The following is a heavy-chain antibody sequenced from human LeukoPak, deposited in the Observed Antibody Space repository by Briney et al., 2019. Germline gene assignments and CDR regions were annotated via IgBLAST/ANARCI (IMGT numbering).Heavy chain of an antibody. J-gene: IGHJ6*02. CDR2: INPNSGGT. D-gene: IGHD1-26*01. V-gene: IGHV1-2*06. Sequence: ASVKVSCKASGYTFTSYYMHWVRQAPGQGLEWMGRINPNSGGTNYAQKFQGRVTMTRDTSISTAYMELSRLRSDDTAVYYCARERGSTTKALEGGSLHQKDGMDVWGQGTTVTVSS. CDR3: ARERGSTTKALEGGSLHQKDGMDV. CDR1: GYTFTSYY.